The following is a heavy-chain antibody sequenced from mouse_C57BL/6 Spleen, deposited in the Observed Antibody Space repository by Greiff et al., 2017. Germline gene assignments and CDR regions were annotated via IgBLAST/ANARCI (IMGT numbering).Heavy chain of an antibody. D-gene: IGHD3-2*02. CDR2: IYPGDGDT. Sequence: VKLMESGPELVKPGASVKISCKASGYAFSSSWMNWVKQRPGKGLEWIGRIYPGDGDTNYNGKFKGKATLTADKSSSTAYMQLSSLTSEDSAVYFCAREDSSGYGFAYWGQGTLVTVSA. CDR1: GYAFSSSW. V-gene: IGHV1-82*01. CDR3: AREDSSGYGFAY. J-gene: IGHJ3*01.